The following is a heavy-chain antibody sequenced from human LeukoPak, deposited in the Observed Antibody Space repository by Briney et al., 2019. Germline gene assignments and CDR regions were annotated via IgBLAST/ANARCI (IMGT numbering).Heavy chain of an antibody. CDR1: GYTFTSYG. D-gene: IGHD2-21*01. V-gene: IGHV1-18*01. J-gene: IGHJ5*02. CDR3: ARDAGGDGDWFDP. CDR2: ISVYYGNT. Sequence: GASVKVSCKASGYTFTSYGISWVRQAPGQGLEWMGWISVYYGNTNYAQKLQGRVTMTTDTSTSTAYMELKSLRSDDTAVYYCARDAGGDGDWFDPWGQGTLVTVSS.